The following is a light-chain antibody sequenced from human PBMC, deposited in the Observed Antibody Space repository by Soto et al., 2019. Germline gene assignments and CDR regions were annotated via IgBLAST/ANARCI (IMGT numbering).Light chain of an antibody. Sequence: EIVMTQSPATLSVSPGERVTLSCRASQSVSSKLAWYQQKPGQAPRLLMYGASTRATGIPARFSGSGSGTEFTLTISSLQSEDFAVYYCQQYNNWPLTFGGGTKVEIK. CDR1: QSVSSK. CDR2: GAS. CDR3: QQYNNWPLT. V-gene: IGKV3-15*01. J-gene: IGKJ4*01.